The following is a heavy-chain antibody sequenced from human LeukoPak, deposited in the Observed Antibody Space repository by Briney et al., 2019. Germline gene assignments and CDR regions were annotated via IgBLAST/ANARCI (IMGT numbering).Heavy chain of an antibody. CDR1: GFTFSSYA. V-gene: IGHV3-30-3*01. Sequence: QPGRSLRLSCAASGFTFSSYAMHWVRQAPGKGLEWVAVISYDGSNKYYADSVKDRFTISRDNSKNTLYLQMNSLRAEDTAVYYCAQNIEWGQGTLVTVSS. CDR3: AQNIE. CDR2: ISYDGSNK. D-gene: IGHD1/OR15-1a*01. J-gene: IGHJ4*02.